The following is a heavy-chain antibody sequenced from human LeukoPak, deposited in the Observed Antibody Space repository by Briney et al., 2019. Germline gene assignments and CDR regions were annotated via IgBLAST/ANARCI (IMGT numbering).Heavy chain of an antibody. V-gene: IGHV4-34*01. CDR1: GGSFSGYY. D-gene: IGHD6-19*01. CDR3: ARQRQWLAEIDY. J-gene: IGHJ4*02. CDR2: INHSGST. Sequence: SETLSLTCAVYGGSFSGYYWSWIRQPPGKGLEWIGEINHSGSTNYNPSLKSRVTISVDTSKNQFSLKLSSVTAADTAVYYCARQRQWLAEIDYWGQGTLVTVSS.